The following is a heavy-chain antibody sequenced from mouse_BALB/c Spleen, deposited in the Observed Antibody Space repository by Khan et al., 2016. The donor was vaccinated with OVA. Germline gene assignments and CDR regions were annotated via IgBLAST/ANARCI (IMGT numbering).Heavy chain of an antibody. CDR2: INPTSGYT. Sequence: VQLQQSGAELAKPGASVKMSCKASGYTFTTYWMHWVKQRPGQGLEWIGYINPTSGYTDYNEKFKDRATLSADRSSSTAYIQLSSLTSEDSAVYYCTRDRIDYWCQGTTLTVSS. J-gene: IGHJ2*01. CDR3: TRDRIDY. V-gene: IGHV1-7*01. CDR1: GYTFTTYW.